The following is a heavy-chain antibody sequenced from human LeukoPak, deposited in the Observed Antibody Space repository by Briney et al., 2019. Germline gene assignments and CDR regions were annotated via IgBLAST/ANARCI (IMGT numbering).Heavy chain of an antibody. Sequence: SETLSLTCTVSGGSISSYYWSWIRQPPGKGLEWIGYIYYSGSTNYNPSLKSRVTISVDTSKNQFSLKLSSVTAADTAVYYCARDYYASSGYRVRHYFDYWGQGTLVTVSS. D-gene: IGHD3-22*01. J-gene: IGHJ4*02. CDR1: GGSISSYY. CDR3: ARDYYASSGYRVRHYFDY. CDR2: IYYSGST. V-gene: IGHV4-59*01.